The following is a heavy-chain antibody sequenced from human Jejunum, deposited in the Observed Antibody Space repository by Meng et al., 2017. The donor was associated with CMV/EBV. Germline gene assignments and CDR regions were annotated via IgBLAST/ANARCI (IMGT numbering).Heavy chain of an antibody. CDR1: FAVGNDS. V-gene: IGHV3-66*02. J-gene: IGHJ4*02. CDR2: IYDVGNT. D-gene: IGHD5-12*01. Sequence: FAVGNDSMNCVRQAPGKGLEWVSVIYDVGNTYYADSVKGRFFISRDSSKNILYLQMNSLRVEDTAVYYCARDSGADSVATGDFDYWGQGTLVTVSS. CDR3: ARDSGADSVATGDFDY.